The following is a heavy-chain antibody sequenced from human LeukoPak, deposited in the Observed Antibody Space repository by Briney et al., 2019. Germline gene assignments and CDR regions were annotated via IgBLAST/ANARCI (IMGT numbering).Heavy chain of an antibody. J-gene: IGHJ3*02. CDR3: ASSRGSQNAFDI. D-gene: IGHD3-16*01. Sequence: GGSLRLPCAASGFTVPDNYMNWVRQSSGKGLEWVSVIYGGGDTNYADSVKGRFTISRDNSKNTLYLQMNSLRAEDTAVYYCASSRGSQNAFDIWGQGTMVTVSS. CDR2: IYGGGDT. CDR1: GFTVPDNY. V-gene: IGHV3-53*01.